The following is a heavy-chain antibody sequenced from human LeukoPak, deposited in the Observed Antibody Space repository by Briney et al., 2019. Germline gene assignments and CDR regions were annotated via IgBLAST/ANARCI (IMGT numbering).Heavy chain of an antibody. V-gene: IGHV3-23*01. Sequence: GGSLRLSCAASGFIFSSYAMSWVRQAPGKGLEWVSAISGSGGSTYYADSVKGRFTISRDNSKNTLYLQMNSLRAEDTAVYYCAKDPMIVGWFDPWGQGTLVTVSS. CDR3: AKDPMIVGWFDP. CDR2: ISGSGGST. D-gene: IGHD3-22*01. J-gene: IGHJ5*02. CDR1: GFIFSSYA.